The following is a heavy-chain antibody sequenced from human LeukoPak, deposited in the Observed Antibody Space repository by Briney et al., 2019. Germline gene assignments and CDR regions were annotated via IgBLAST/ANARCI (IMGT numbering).Heavy chain of an antibody. CDR1: GGSFSGYY. CDR3: ARDFPFWSGYYSDY. Sequence: SETLSLTCAVYGGSFSGYYWSWIRQPPGKGLEWIGYIYYSGSTNYNPSLKSRVTISVDTSKNQFSLKLSSVTAADTAVYYCARDFPFWSGYYSDYWGQGTLVTVSS. CDR2: IYYSGST. J-gene: IGHJ4*02. D-gene: IGHD3-3*01. V-gene: IGHV4-59*01.